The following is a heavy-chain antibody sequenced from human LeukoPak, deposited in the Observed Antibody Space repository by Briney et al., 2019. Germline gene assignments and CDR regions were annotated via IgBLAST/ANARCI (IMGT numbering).Heavy chain of an antibody. D-gene: IGHD3-10*02. CDR3: ARARSYYVFEY. CDR2: IYYSGST. Sequence: TTSETLSLTCTVSGGSISSYYWSWIRQPPGKGLEWIGYIYYSGSTNYNPSLKSRVTISVDTSKNQFSLKLSSVTAADTAVYYCARARSYYVFEYWGQGTLVTVSS. CDR1: GGSISSYY. J-gene: IGHJ4*02. V-gene: IGHV4-59*01.